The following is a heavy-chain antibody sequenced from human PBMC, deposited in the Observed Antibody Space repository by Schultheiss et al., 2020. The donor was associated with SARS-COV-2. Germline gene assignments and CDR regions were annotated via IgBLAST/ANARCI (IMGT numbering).Heavy chain of an antibody. CDR3: ARRNYCSGGSCYNGYYYYYYGMDV. CDR2: ISTHNGNT. D-gene: IGHD2-15*01. CDR1: GYTFISYG. V-gene: IGHV1-18*01. J-gene: IGHJ6*02. Sequence: ASVKVSCKASGYTFISYGISWVRQAPGQGLEWMGWISTHNGNTNYAQKLQGRVTMTTDTSTSTAYMELSRLRSDDTAVYYCARRNYCSGGSCYNGYYYYYYGMDVWGQGTTVTVSS.